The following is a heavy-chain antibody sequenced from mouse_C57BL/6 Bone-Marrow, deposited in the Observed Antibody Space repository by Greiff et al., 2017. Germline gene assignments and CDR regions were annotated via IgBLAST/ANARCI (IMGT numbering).Heavy chain of an antibody. CDR2: ISGGGGNT. Sequence: VESGGGLVKPGGSLKLSCAASGFTFSSYTMSWVRQTPEKRLEWVATISGGGGNTYYPDSVKGRFTISRDNAKNTLYLQMSSLRSEDTALYYCARPGYSNYLFAYWGQGTLVTVSA. CDR1: GFTFSSYT. J-gene: IGHJ3*01. CDR3: ARPGYSNYLFAY. D-gene: IGHD2-5*01. V-gene: IGHV5-9*01.